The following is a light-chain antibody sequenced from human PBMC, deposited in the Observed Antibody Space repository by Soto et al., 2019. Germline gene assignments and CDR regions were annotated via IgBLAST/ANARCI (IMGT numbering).Light chain of an antibody. CDR1: QTVSSNY. V-gene: IGKV3-20*01. J-gene: IGKJ4*01. CDR3: QQYGRAPLT. Sequence: IVLTQSPGTLSLSPGERATLSCRASQTVSSNYLAWYQQKPGQAPRLLIYAASTRATGIPDRFSGSGSGTDFTLTISRLKPEDFAVYYCQQYGRAPLTFGGGTKVEIK. CDR2: AAS.